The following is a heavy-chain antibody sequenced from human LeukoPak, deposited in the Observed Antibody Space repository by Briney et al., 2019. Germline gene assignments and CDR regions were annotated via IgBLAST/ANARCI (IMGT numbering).Heavy chain of an antibody. Sequence: SDTLSLTCTVSGDPISSSDYFWGWIPQPPGKGLGWIGTISYSGSTYYNPSLQSRVTISVDTSKNQFSLELSSVTAADTAVYYCARGSRRLADFHYWGQGTLVTVSS. J-gene: IGHJ4*02. V-gene: IGHV4-39*01. D-gene: IGHD1-26*01. CDR3: ARGSRRLADFHY. CDR2: ISYSGST. CDR1: GDPISSSDYF.